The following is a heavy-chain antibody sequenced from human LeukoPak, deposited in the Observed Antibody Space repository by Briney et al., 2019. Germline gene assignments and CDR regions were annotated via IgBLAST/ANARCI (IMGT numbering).Heavy chain of an antibody. J-gene: IGHJ4*02. CDR3: AKDVFDSGATIRLGY. D-gene: IGHD5-12*01. Sequence: GASVKVSCKASGYTFTSYDINWVRQATGQGLEWMGWMNPNSGNTGYAQKFQGRVTMTRNTSISTAYMELSSLRAEDTAVYYCAKDVFDSGATIRLGYWGQGTLVTVSS. V-gene: IGHV1-8*01. CDR1: GYTFTSYD. CDR2: MNPNSGNT.